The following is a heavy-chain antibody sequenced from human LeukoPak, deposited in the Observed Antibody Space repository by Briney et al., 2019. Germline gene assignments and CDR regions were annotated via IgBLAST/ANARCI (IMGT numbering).Heavy chain of an antibody. J-gene: IGHJ4*02. CDR2: IYYSGST. CDR3: ARVPYYDFWSGIDY. Sequence: SSQTLSLTCTVSGGSISSGDYYWSWIRQPPGKGLEWIGYIYYSGSTYYNPSLKSRVTISVDTSKNQFSLKLSSVTAADTAVYYCARVPYYDFWSGIDYWGQGTLVTVSS. D-gene: IGHD3-3*01. V-gene: IGHV4-30-4*08. CDR1: GGSISSGDYY.